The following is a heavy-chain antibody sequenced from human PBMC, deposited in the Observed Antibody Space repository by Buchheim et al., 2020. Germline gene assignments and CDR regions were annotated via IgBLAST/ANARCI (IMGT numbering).Heavy chain of an antibody. J-gene: IGHJ6*03. V-gene: IGHV4-39*01. CDR2: IYYGGST. CDR3: ARQITMVRGLTVNDYYYMDV. D-gene: IGHD3-10*01. CDR1: GGSISNSDSCY. Sequence: QQQLQESGPGLVKPSETLSLTCTVSGGSISNSDSCYWGWIRQPPGKGLEWIGSIYYGGSTYYNPSLKSRVTISVDTSKNQFSLKLSSVTAADTAVYYCARQITMVRGLTVNDYYYMDVWGKGTT.